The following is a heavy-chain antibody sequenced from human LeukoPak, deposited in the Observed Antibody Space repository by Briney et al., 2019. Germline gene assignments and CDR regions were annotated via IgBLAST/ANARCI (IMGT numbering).Heavy chain of an antibody. CDR1: GGSISSGGYS. J-gene: IGHJ5*02. V-gene: IGHV4-30-2*01. D-gene: IGHD1-26*01. CDR2: IYHSGST. Sequence: PSQTLSLTCAVSGGSISSGGYSWSWIRQPPGKGLEWIGYIYHSGSTYYNPSLKSRVTISVDRSKNQFSLKLSSVTAADTAVYYCARAWDSRNWFDPWGQGTLVTVSS. CDR3: ARAWDSRNWFDP.